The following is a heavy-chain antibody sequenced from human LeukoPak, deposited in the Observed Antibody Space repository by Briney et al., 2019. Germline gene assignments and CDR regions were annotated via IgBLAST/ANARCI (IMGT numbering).Heavy chain of an antibody. CDR1: GGSISSSSYY. CDR2: MYYSGST. D-gene: IGHD2-15*01. CDR3: ARTKRRIVVVVAATPANWFDP. Sequence: SETLSLTCTVSGGSISSSSYYWGWIRQPPGKGLDWIGSMYYSGSTYYNPSLKSRVTISIDTSNNQFSLKLSSVTAADTAVYYCARTKRRIVVVVAATPANWFDPWGQGTLVTVSS. J-gene: IGHJ5*02. V-gene: IGHV4-39*07.